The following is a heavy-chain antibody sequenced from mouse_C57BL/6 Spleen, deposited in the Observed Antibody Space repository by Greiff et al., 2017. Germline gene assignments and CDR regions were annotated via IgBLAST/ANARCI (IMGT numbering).Heavy chain of an antibody. CDR3: ARRDYYYGSSSAWFAY. J-gene: IGHJ3*01. V-gene: IGHV1-69*01. CDR2: IDPSDSYT. CDR1: GYTFTSYW. D-gene: IGHD1-1*01. Sequence: QVQLQQPGAELVMPGASVKLSCKASGYTFTSYWMHWVKQRPGQGLEGIGEIDPSDSYTNYNQKFKGKSTLTVDKSSSTAYMQLSSLTSEDSAVYYCARRDYYYGSSSAWFAYWGQGTLVTVSA.